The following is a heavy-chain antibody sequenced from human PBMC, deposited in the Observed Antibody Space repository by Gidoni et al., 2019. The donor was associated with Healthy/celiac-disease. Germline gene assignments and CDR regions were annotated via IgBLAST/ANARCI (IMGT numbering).Heavy chain of an antibody. J-gene: IGHJ4*02. V-gene: IGHV3-23*01. CDR1: VFTFSSYA. CDR2: ISGSGGST. D-gene: IGHD3-22*01. Sequence: EVQLLESGGGLVQPEGSLRLSCAASVFTFSSYAMSWVRQAPGKGLEWVSAISGSGGSTYYADSVKGRFTISRDNSKNTLYLQMNSLRAEDTAVYYCAKVSMIVVSEKIDYWGQGTLVTVSS. CDR3: AKVSMIVVSEKIDY.